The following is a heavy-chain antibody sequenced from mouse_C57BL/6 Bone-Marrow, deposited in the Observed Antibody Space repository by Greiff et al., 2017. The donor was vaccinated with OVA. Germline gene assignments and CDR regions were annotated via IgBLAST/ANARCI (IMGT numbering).Heavy chain of an antibody. V-gene: IGHV2-6*01. CDR2: IWGVGST. D-gene: IGHD1-1*01. CDR1: GFSLTSYG. CDR3: AIYYGSRRAWFAY. Sequence: VQLQESGPGLVAPSQSLSITCTVSGFSLTSYGVDWVRQSPRKGLEWLGVIWGVGSTNYNSALKSRLSISKDNSKSQVFLKMNSLQTDDTAMYYCAIYYGSRRAWFAYWGQGTLVTVSA. J-gene: IGHJ3*01.